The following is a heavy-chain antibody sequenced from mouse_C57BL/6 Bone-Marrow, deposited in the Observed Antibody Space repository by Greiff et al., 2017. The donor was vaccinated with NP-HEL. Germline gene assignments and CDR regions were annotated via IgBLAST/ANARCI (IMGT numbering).Heavy chain of an antibody. J-gene: IGHJ3*01. CDR3: ASSYSNYVNWFAY. Sequence: EVMLVESGGGLVQPGGSLSLSCAASGFTFTDYYMSWVRQPPGKALEWLGFIRNKANGYTTEYSASVKGRFTISRDNSQSSLYLQMNALRAEDSATYYCASSYSNYVNWFAYWGQGTLVTVSA. CDR1: GFTFTDYY. V-gene: IGHV7-3*01. D-gene: IGHD2-5*01. CDR2: IRNKANGYTT.